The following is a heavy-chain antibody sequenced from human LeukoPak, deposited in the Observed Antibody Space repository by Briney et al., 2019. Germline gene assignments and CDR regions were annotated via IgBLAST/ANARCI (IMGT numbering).Heavy chain of an antibody. V-gene: IGHV3-21*04. CDR1: GFTFSNYD. J-gene: IGHJ6*03. Sequence: GGSLRLSCAASGFTFSNYDMHWVRQAPGKGLEWVSAISSSSSYIYYADSIKGRFTISRDNAENSLYLQMNSLRAEDTALYYCAKDRRGGYYYYYMDVWGKGTTVTVSS. D-gene: IGHD3-10*01. CDR3: AKDRRGGYYYYYMDV. CDR2: ISSSSSYI.